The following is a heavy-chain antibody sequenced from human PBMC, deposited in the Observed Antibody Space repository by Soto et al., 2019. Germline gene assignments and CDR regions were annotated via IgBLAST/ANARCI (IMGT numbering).Heavy chain of an antibody. CDR1: GGTFSRYA. D-gene: IGHD1-7*01. CDR3: ARDPDFDWNFRPYYFDY. CDR2: IIPIFGTA. V-gene: IGHV1-69*01. Sequence: QVPLVQSGAEVKKPGSSVKVSCKASGGTFSRYAISWVRQAPGQGLEWMGGIIPIFGTANYAQKFQGRVTITADESTSTAYMELSSLRSEDTAVYYCARDPDFDWNFRPYYFDYWGQGTLVTVSS. J-gene: IGHJ4*02.